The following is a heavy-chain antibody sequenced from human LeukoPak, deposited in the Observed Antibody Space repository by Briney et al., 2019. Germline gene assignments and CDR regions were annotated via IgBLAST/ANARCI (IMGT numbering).Heavy chain of an antibody. Sequence: GGSLRLSCVGSGFIFSTYWMAWVRQAPGKGPEWVANINEDGREERYVDSVRGRFTISRDNTKNSLSLQMNSLRDEDTAVYYCARVVVLANDAFDIWGQGTMVTVSS. CDR1: GFIFSTYW. CDR3: ARVVVLANDAFDI. D-gene: IGHD2-21*01. V-gene: IGHV3-7*01. CDR2: INEDGREE. J-gene: IGHJ3*02.